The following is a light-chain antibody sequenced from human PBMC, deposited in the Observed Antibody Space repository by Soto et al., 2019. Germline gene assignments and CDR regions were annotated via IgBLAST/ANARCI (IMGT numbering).Light chain of an antibody. CDR3: SSCMSSTTAYV. CDR1: SGDFGDSDF. Sequence: QSALTQPASVSGSPGQSITISCTGPSGDFGDSDFVSWYQQHPGKAPKVMIYDVSNRPSGFSHRFSGSKSGNTASLTISGLQAEDEADYYCSSCMSSTTAYVFGTGTKLTVL. CDR2: DVS. J-gene: IGLJ1*01. V-gene: IGLV2-14*03.